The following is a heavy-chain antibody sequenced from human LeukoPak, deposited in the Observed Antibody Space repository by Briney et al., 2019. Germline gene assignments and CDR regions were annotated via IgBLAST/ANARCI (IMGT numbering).Heavy chain of an antibody. Sequence: ASVKVSCKASGYTFTSYYMHWVRQAPGQGLEWMGIINPSGGSTSYAQKFQGRVTMTRDMSTSTVYMELSSLRPEDTAVYYCARADYGDYVGFDPWGQGTLVTVSS. CDR2: INPSGGST. J-gene: IGHJ5*02. D-gene: IGHD4-17*01. V-gene: IGHV1-46*01. CDR1: GYTFTSYY. CDR3: ARADYGDYVGFDP.